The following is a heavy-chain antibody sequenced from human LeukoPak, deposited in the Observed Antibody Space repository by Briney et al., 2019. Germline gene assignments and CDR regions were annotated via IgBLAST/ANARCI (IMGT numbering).Heavy chain of an antibody. J-gene: IGHJ4*02. CDR3: AGDQFSSNWYKD. Sequence: SETLSLTCTVYGASIGSYNSYWGWIRQPPGKGLEWIGSIYHSGSTYYNPSLKSRVTISADFSKNQFSLKLSSVTVAETAVYFCAGDQFSSNWYKDWGPGTLVTVSS. CDR1: GASIGSYNSY. CDR2: IYHSGST. V-gene: IGHV4-39*07. D-gene: IGHD6-13*01.